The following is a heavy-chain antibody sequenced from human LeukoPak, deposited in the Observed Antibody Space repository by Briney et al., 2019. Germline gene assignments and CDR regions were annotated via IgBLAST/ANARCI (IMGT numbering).Heavy chain of an antibody. V-gene: IGHV3-23*01. CDR1: GFTFSSYV. CDR2: ISGSGDT. Sequence: PGGSLKLSCTASGFTFSSYVMTWVRQAPGKGLEWVSGISGSGDTYYADSVKGRFTISRDNSRDRFYLQTNSLRAEDTAVYYCAKDKDLSLGDDRQYWGQGTLATVSS. CDR3: AKDKDLSLGDDRQY. J-gene: IGHJ4*02. D-gene: IGHD3-16*01.